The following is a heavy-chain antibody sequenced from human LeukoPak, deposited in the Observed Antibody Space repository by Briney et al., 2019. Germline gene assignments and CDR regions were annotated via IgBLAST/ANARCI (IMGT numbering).Heavy chain of an antibody. CDR2: ISLDGSDK. CDR3: AKDVSTGWSFDS. V-gene: IGHV3-30*02. CDR1: GFIYNNYG. Sequence: GGSLRLSCAASGFIYNNYGMHWVRQAPGKGLEWVTFISLDGSDKSYADSVKGRFIISRDNSKKTLYLQMNSLTADDTAVYYCAKDVSTGWSFDSWGQGTLVTVSS. J-gene: IGHJ4*02. D-gene: IGHD6-19*01.